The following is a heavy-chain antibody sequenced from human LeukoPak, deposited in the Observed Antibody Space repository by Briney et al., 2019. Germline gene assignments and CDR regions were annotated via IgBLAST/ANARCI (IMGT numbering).Heavy chain of an antibody. Sequence: TSETLSLTCTVSGGSISSYYWSWIRQPPGKGLEWIGYIYYSGSTNYNPSLKRRVAISVDTSKNQFSLKLSSVTAADTAVYYCARENCSGGSCTFDYWGQGTLVTVSS. CDR2: IYYSGST. J-gene: IGHJ4*02. CDR1: GGSISSYY. V-gene: IGHV4-59*01. CDR3: ARENCSGGSCTFDY. D-gene: IGHD2-15*01.